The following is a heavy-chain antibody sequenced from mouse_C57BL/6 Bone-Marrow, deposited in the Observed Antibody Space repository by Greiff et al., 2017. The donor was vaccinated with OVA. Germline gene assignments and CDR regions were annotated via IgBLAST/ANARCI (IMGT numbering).Heavy chain of an antibody. Sequence: EVKLQESGPGLVKPSQSLSLTCSVTGYSITSGYYWNWIRQFPGNKLEWMGYISYDGSNNYNPSLKNRISITRDTSKNQFFLKLNSVTTEDTATYYCARDNQLAWFAYWGQGTLVTVSA. CDR2: ISYDGSN. D-gene: IGHD6-1*01. CDR1: GYSITSGYY. CDR3: ARDNQLAWFAY. J-gene: IGHJ3*01. V-gene: IGHV3-6*01.